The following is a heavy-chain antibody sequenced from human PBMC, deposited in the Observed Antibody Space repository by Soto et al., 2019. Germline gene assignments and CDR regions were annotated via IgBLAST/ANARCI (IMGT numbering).Heavy chain of an antibody. Sequence: QVQLVQSGPEVKKPGASVKVSCKASGYTFTGDHMHWVRQAPGQGLEWMGRINPNSGGVNYAQKFQGRVTMTRDTSASVAYMGLGSLRSDDTAVYYCARGEVHSSGWNFDYWGQGTLVIVSS. CDR1: GYTFTGDH. D-gene: IGHD6-19*01. V-gene: IGHV1-46*03. CDR2: INPNSGGV. CDR3: ARGEVHSSGWNFDY. J-gene: IGHJ4*02.